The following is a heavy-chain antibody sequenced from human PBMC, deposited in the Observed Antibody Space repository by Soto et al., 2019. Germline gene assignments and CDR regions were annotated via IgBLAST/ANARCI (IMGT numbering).Heavy chain of an antibody. J-gene: IGHJ4*02. CDR3: ARVVSAAAGPGTLTYYFDY. CDR2: IYYSGST. D-gene: IGHD6-13*01. V-gene: IGHV4-59*01. Sequence: TLSLTCTVSGGSISSYYWSWIRQPPGKGLEWIGYIYYSGSTNYNPSLKSRVTISVDTSKNQFSLKLSSVTAADTAVYYCARVVSAAAGPGTLTYYFDYWGQGTLVTVSS. CDR1: GGSISSYY.